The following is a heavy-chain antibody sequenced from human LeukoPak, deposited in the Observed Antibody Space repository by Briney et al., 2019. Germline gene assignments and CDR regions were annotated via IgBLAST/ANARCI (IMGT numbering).Heavy chain of an antibody. Sequence: GGSLRLSCAASGFTFSSYAMSWVRQAPGKGLEWVSAISGSGGSTYYADSVKGRFTISRDNSKNTLYLQMNSLRAEDTAVCYCAKDLKVAPVYVFYGMDVWGQGTTVTVSS. J-gene: IGHJ6*02. CDR3: AKDLKVAPVYVFYGMDV. D-gene: IGHD5-12*01. V-gene: IGHV3-23*01. CDR2: ISGSGGST. CDR1: GFTFSSYA.